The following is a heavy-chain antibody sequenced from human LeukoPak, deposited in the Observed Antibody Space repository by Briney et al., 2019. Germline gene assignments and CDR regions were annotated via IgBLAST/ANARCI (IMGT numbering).Heavy chain of an antibody. D-gene: IGHD2-21*02. CDR1: GGSISSYY. V-gene: IGHV4-59*12. J-gene: IGHJ4*02. CDR3: ARLSAYCGGDCLYYFDY. Sequence: SETLSLTCTVSGGSISSYYWSWIRQPPGKGLEWIAYIYYSGSTNYNPSLKSRVTISVDTSKNQFSLKLSSVTAADTAVYYCARLSAYCGGDCLYYFDYWGQGTLVTVSS. CDR2: IYYSGST.